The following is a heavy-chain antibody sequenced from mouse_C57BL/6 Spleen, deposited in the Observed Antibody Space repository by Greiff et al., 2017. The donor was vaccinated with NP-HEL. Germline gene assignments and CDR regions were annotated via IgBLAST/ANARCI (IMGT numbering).Heavy chain of an antibody. J-gene: IGHJ2*01. CDR3: ASSGYFDY. CDR2: IYPGDGDT. V-gene: IGHV1-82*01. Sequence: QVQLHQSGPELVKPGASVKISCKASGYAFSSSWMNWVKQRPGKGLEWIGRIYPGDGDTNYNGKFKGKATLTADKSSSTAYMQLSSLTSEDSAVYFCASSGYFDYWGQGTTLTVSS. D-gene: IGHD3-2*02. CDR1: GYAFSSSW.